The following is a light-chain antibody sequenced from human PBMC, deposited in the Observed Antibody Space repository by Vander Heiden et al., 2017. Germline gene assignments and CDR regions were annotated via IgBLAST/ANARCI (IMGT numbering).Light chain of an antibody. V-gene: IGLV2-14*03. Sequence: QSALTQPASVSGSPGQSITISCTGTSSDVGGYNYVYWYQQHPGKAPQLMIYDVTNRHSGVSNRFSGSKAGNTASLTISGLQAEDEADYYCSSYTSSSTYVFGTGTKVTVL. CDR1: SSDVGGYNY. J-gene: IGLJ1*01. CDR3: SSYTSSSTYV. CDR2: DVT.